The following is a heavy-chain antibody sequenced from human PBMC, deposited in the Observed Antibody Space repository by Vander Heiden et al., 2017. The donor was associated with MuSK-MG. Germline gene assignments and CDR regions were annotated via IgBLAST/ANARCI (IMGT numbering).Heavy chain of an antibody. J-gene: IGHJ4*02. D-gene: IGHD3-22*01. V-gene: IGHV3-21*01. CDR1: GFTFNNYR. CDR3: ARDWGDFYDSSGFPGF. CDR2: IRTGSTDK. Sequence: CPASGFTFNNYRMNWVRQAPGKGLEWVSSIRTGSTDKYYADSVKGRFTISRDNAKNSLYLQMDSLRVEDTAVYYCARDWGDFYDSSGFPGFWGQGTLVTVSS.